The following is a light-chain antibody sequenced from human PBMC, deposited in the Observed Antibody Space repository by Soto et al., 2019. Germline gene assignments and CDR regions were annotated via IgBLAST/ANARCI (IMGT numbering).Light chain of an antibody. CDR3: AAYASTSFRV. CDR2: EVS. Sequence: QSALTQPASVSGSPGQSITISCTGTSNDVGAYTYVSWYQQYPGKAPKVMIYEVSNRPAGVSNRFSGSKSGNTASLTISGIQAEDEADYYCAAYASTSFRVLGTGTKLTVL. CDR1: SNDVGAYTY. V-gene: IGLV2-14*01. J-gene: IGLJ1*01.